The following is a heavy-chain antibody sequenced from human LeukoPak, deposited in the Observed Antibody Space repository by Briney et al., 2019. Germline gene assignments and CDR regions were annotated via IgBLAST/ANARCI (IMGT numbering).Heavy chain of an antibody. J-gene: IGHJ4*02. CDR1: GYSFTTYW. CDR3: ARLVAGSRYCSGGYCYFAGY. V-gene: IGHV5-10-1*01. CDR2: IDPSDSYT. D-gene: IGHD2-15*01. Sequence: GESLKISCKASGYSFTTYWITWVRQMPGKGLEWMGRIDPSDSYTNYSPSFQGHVTISADKSISTAYLQWSSLKASDSAIYYCARLVAGSRYCSGGYCYFAGYWGQGTLVTVSS.